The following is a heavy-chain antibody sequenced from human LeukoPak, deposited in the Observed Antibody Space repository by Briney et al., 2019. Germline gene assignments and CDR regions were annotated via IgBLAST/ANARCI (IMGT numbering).Heavy chain of an antibody. J-gene: IGHJ4*02. CDR3: ARAGIKDPVEYQLLHDY. Sequence: ASVKVSCKASGYTFTSYGISWVRQAPGQGLEWMGWISAYNGNTNYAQKLQGRVTMTTDTSTSTAYMELRSLRSDDTAVYYCARAGIKDPVEYQLLHDYWGQGTLVTVSS. CDR2: ISAYNGNT. V-gene: IGHV1-18*01. D-gene: IGHD2-2*01. CDR1: GYTFTSYG.